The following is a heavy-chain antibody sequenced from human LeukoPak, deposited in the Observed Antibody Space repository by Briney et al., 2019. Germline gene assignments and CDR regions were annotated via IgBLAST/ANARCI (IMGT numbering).Heavy chain of an antibody. D-gene: IGHD7-27*01. CDR2: ISGYNDDT. Sequence: ASVQVSCKASGYTFSSYGVSWVRQAPGQGLEWVGWISGYNDDTNYAQKFQGRVTMTTDTSTSTAYMDLRSLRSDDTAVYHCARDLTPWGAFDYWGQGTLVTVSS. CDR3: ARDLTPWGAFDY. CDR1: GYTFSSYG. J-gene: IGHJ4*02. V-gene: IGHV1-18*01.